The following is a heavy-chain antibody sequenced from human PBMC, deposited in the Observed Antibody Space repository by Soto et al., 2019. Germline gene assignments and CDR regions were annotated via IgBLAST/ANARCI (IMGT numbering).Heavy chain of an antibody. CDR3: SRFIMVGGWFDPNYYHGMDV. J-gene: IGHJ6*02. Sequence: SEKVSCKTSGYTFSNYGINWVRQAPGQGLEWMGWISGYSGNTNYAQTVQGRVTMTTDTSTGTVYMELRSLKSDDTAIYYCSRFIMVGGWFDPNYYHGMDVWGQGTTVTVSS. V-gene: IGHV1-18*01. CDR1: GYTFSNYG. CDR2: ISGYSGNT. D-gene: IGHD6-19*01.